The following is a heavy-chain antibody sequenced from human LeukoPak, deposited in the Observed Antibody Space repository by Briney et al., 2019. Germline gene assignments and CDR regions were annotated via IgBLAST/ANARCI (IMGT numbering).Heavy chain of an antibody. D-gene: IGHD5-18*01. CDR3: VRVFGYSYGYFDY. J-gene: IGHJ4*02. Sequence: PGGSLRLSCAASGFTFDDYAMHWVRQAPGKGLEWVSGISWNGGNIGYADSVKGRFTISRDNAKNSLYLQMNSLRVEDTALYYCVRVFGYSYGYFDYWGQGTLVTVSS. CDR1: GFTFDDYA. CDR2: ISWNGGNI. V-gene: IGHV3-9*01.